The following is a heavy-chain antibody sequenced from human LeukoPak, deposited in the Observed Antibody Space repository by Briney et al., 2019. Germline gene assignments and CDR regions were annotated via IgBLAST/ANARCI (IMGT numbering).Heavy chain of an antibody. V-gene: IGHV3-30*04. CDR2: ISYDGSNK. J-gene: IGHJ4*02. Sequence: GGSLRLSCAASGFTFSSYAMHWVRQAPGKGLEWVAVISYDGSNKYYADSVKGRFTISRDNSKNTLYLQTNSLRAEDTAVYYCARDTGSSGWYVLLDYWGQGTLVTVSS. CDR3: ARDTGSSGWYVLLDY. CDR1: GFTFSSYA. D-gene: IGHD6-19*01.